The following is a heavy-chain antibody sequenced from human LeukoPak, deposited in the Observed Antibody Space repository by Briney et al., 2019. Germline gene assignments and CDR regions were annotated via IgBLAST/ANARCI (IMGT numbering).Heavy chain of an antibody. CDR3: ATSSGNNPFDY. V-gene: IGHV5-10-1*01. Sequence: GESLKISCKASEYSFTTFWISWARQMPGKGLEWMGRLNPSYSYTKYRPYFRGRVTISADKSITTAYLQWSSLRASDTAMYYCATSSGNNPFDYWGQGTLVTVSS. CDR1: EYSFTTFW. D-gene: IGHD1-14*01. J-gene: IGHJ4*02. CDR2: LNPSYSYT.